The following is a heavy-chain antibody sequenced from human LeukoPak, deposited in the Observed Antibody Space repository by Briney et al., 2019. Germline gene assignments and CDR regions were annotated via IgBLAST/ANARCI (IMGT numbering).Heavy chain of an antibody. CDR2: INPSGGST. CDR3: ATPGRYSSSWYEFDY. Sequence: ASVKVSCKASGYTFTSYYMHWVRQAPGQGLEWMGIINPSGGSTSYAQKFQGRVTMTRDMSTSTVYMELSSLRSEDTAVYYCATPGRYSSSWYEFDYWGQGTLVTVSS. CDR1: GYTFTSYY. V-gene: IGHV1-46*01. D-gene: IGHD6-13*01. J-gene: IGHJ4*02.